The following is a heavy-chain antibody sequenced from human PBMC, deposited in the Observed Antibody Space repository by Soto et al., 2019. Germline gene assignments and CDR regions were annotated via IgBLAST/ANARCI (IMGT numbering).Heavy chain of an antibody. CDR3: ALRYCRGGTCSDDAFDI. J-gene: IGHJ3*02. CDR1: GYTFTAYY. CDR2: INPNNGGT. V-gene: IGHV1-2*02. Sequence: QVQLVQSGAEVKKPGASVKVSCKASGYTFTAYYIHWVRQAPGQGLAWMGWINPNNGGTNYAQKFQGRVTMTRDTSISTAYMELSRLRSDDTAVYYCALRYCRGGTCSDDAFDIWGQGTMVTVSS. D-gene: IGHD2-15*01.